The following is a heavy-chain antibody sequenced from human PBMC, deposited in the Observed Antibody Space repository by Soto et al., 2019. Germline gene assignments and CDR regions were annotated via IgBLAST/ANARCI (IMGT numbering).Heavy chain of an antibody. CDR2: ISAYNGNT. CDR1: GYTFTSYG. J-gene: IGHJ5*02. CDR3: SRDRSNGSPPPVEYYYDSSGYLNWFDP. Sequence: ASVKVSCKASGYTFTSYGISWVRQAPGQGLEWMGWISAYNGNTNYAQKLQGRVTMTTDTSTSTAYMELRSLRSDDTAVYYCSRDRSNGSPPPVEYYYDSSGYLNWFDPWGQGTLVTVSS. D-gene: IGHD3-22*01. V-gene: IGHV1-18*01.